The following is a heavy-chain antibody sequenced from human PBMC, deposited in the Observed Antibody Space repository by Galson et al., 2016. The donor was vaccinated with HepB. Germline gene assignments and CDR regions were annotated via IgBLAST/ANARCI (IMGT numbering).Heavy chain of an antibody. CDR3: ARDPGWQHRYSGNYLGWFEP. CDR1: GDSVASNSAA. V-gene: IGHV6-1*01. Sequence: CAISGDSVASNSAAWNWIRQSPSRGLEWLGRTYYRSKWYNEYALSVQGRISIESDTSKNQFSLQLNSVTPEDTAVYYCARDPGWQHRYSGNYLGWFEPWGQGTLVTVSS. D-gene: IGHD1-26*01. J-gene: IGHJ5*02. CDR2: TYYRSKWYN.